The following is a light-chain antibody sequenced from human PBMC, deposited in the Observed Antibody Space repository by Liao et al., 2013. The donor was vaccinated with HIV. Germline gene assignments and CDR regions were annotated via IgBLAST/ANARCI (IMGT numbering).Light chain of an antibody. J-gene: IGLJ2*01. V-gene: IGLV3-25*02. CDR1: ALPKQY. CDR3: QAWDSRTVV. Sequence: SYELTQPPSVSVSPGQTARITCSGDALPKQYAYWYQQKPGQAPVLLIYKDSERPSGIPERFSGSISGNTATLTISGTQAMDEADYYCQAWDSRTVVFGGGTKLTVL. CDR2: KDS.